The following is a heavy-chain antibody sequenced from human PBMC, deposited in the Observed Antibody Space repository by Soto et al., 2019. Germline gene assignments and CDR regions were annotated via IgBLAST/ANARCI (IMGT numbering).Heavy chain of an antibody. D-gene: IGHD6-19*01. V-gene: IGHV3-74*01. CDR2: INSDGSST. CDR3: ASPYMYSSGLYFYGMDV. CDR1: GFTFSSYW. Sequence: EVQQVESGGGLVQPGGSLRLSCAASGFTFSSYWMHWVRQAPGKGLVWVSRINSDGSSTSYADSVKGRFTISRDNAKNTVYLQMNSLRAEDTAVYYCASPYMYSSGLYFYGMDVWGQGTTVTVSS. J-gene: IGHJ6*02.